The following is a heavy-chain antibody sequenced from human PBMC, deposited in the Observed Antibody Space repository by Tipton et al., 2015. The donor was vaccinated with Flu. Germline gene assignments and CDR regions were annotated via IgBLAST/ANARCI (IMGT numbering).Heavy chain of an antibody. CDR1: GYTFTSYY. V-gene: IGHV1-46*01. D-gene: IGHD3-10*01. CDR2: INPSGGST. J-gene: IGHJ4*02. Sequence: QSGAEVKKPGASVKVSCKASGYTFTSYYMHWVRQAPGQGLEWMGIINPSGGSTSYAQKFQGRVTMTRDTSTSTVYMELSSLRSEDTAVYYCARDPPYYYGSGSYPDYWGQGTLVTVSS. CDR3: ARDPPYYYGSGSYPDY.